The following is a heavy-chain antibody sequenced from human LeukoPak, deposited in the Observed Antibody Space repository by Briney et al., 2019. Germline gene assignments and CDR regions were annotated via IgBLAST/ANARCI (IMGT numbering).Heavy chain of an antibody. CDR3: ARGTWSGYTPLMAFDI. D-gene: IGHD3-3*01. V-gene: IGHV1-69*05. Sequence: GASVKVSCKASGGTFSSYAISWVRQAPGQGLEWMGGIIPIFGTANYAQKFQGRVTITTDESTSTAYMELSSLRSEDTAVYYCARGTWSGYTPLMAFDIWGQGTMVTVSS. J-gene: IGHJ3*02. CDR1: GGTFSSYA. CDR2: IIPIFGTA.